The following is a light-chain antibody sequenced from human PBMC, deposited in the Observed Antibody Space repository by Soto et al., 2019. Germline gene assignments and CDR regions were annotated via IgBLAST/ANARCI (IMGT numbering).Light chain of an antibody. CDR1: SSDVGGYNY. Sequence: QSVLTQPPSASGSPGQSVTISCTGTSSDVGGYNYVSWYQQYPGKAPKLMIYEVSKRPSGVPDRFSGSKSGNTASLTVSGLQTEDVADYYCSSYAGSNPVVFGGGTKLTVL. CDR3: SSYAGSNPVV. J-gene: IGLJ2*01. V-gene: IGLV2-8*01. CDR2: EVS.